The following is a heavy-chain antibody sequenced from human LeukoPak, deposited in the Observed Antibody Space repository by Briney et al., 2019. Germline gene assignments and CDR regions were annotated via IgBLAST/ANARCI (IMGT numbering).Heavy chain of an antibody. CDR1: GGSISSGSYY. CDR2: IYTSGST. Sequence: SQTLSLTRTVSGGSISSGSYYWSWIRQPAGKGLEWIGRIYTSGSTNYNPSLKSRVTISVDTSKNQFSLKLSSVTAADTAVYYCARDPLHRGIAAGPWGQGTLVTVSS. CDR3: ARDPLHRGIAAGP. D-gene: IGHD6-13*01. V-gene: IGHV4-61*02. J-gene: IGHJ5*02.